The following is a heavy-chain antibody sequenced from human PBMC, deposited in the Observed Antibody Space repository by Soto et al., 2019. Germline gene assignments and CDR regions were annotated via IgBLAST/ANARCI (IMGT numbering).Heavy chain of an antibody. V-gene: IGHV1-8*01. CDR1: GYTFTSYD. CDR3: ARGPSGIFGVVTS. J-gene: IGHJ5*02. D-gene: IGHD3-3*01. Sequence: QVQLVQSGAAVKKPGASVKVSCKASGYTFTSYDINWVRQATGQGLEWMGWMNPNSGNTGYAQKFQGRVTMTRNTSNSTDHMELSSLRSEDTAVYCFARGPSGIFGVVTSWGQVTLVTVAS. CDR2: MNPNSGNT.